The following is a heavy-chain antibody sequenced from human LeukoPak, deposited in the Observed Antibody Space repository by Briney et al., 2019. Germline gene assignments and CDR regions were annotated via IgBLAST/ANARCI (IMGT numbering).Heavy chain of an antibody. V-gene: IGHV3-30-3*01. CDR3: ARDGGFSGSYY. CDR2: ISYDGSNK. J-gene: IGHJ4*02. D-gene: IGHD1-26*01. CDR1: GFTFSSYA. Sequence: GGSLRLSCAASGFTFSSYAMHWVRQAPGKGLEWVAIISYDGSNKYYADSVKGRFTISRDNSKNTLYLQMNSLRAEDTAVYYCARDGGFSGSYYWGQGTLVTVSS.